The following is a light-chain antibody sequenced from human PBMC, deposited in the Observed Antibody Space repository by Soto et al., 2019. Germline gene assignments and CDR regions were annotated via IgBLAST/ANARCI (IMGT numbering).Light chain of an antibody. CDR2: DAS. CDR1: QSVSNN. V-gene: IGKV3-20*01. Sequence: ILMTQSPATLSVSPGERATLSCRASQSVSNNLAWYQQKPGQAPSLLIYDASTRATGIPDRFSGSGSETDFTLTISRLEPEDFAVYYCQQYGSSSWTFGQGTKVEI. CDR3: QQYGSSSWT. J-gene: IGKJ1*01.